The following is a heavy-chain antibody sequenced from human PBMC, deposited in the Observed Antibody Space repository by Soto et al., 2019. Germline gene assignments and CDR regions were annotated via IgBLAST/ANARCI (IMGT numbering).Heavy chain of an antibody. J-gene: IGHJ6*02. CDR1: GGTFSRYT. D-gene: IGHD2-15*01. CDR2: IIPIVDIP. V-gene: IGHV1-69*02. Sequence: QVQLVQSGAEVKKPGSSVKVSCKASGGTFSRYTFTWVRQAPGQGLEWMGRIIPIVDIPNYAQNFQGRVTITADKSTSXXXXXXXXXXSXXXXXXXXXXXXXXVLVLXXXXXXXDNYGWDVWGQGTTVSVS. CDR3: XXXXXXVLVLXXXXXXXDNYGWDV.